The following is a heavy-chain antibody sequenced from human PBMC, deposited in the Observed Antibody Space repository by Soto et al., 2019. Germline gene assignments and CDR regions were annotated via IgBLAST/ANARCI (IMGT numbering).Heavy chain of an antibody. CDR3: ARGDCTGAYCYSWPFNYGVYV. CDR1: GFTFNTYG. Sequence: QVQLVESGGGVVQPGGSLRLSCTTSGFTFNTYGMYWVRQAPGKGLEWVAIIWYDGSNKYYGDSVKGRFTISRDNSKNTLYLQMNGLRAEDTALYYCARGDCTGAYCYSWPFNYGVYVWGQGTTVTVSS. V-gene: IGHV3-33*08. J-gene: IGHJ6*02. D-gene: IGHD2-15*01. CDR2: IWYDGSNK.